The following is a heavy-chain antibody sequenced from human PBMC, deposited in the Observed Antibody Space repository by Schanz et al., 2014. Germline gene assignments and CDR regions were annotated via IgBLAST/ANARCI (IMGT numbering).Heavy chain of an antibody. D-gene: IGHD2-15*01. Sequence: EVQLVASGGGLVQPGGSLRLSCAASGFAVDNYYMSCVRQAPGRGLEWVSIIFTDGRTYYADSVKGRFTISRDSSKNTLFLQMNSLRTEDTAVYYCARLDPYCRSGTCSRAFDFWGQGTLVTVS. V-gene: IGHV3-66*02. J-gene: IGHJ4*02. CDR1: GFAVDNYY. CDR2: IFTDGRT. CDR3: ARLDPYCRSGTCSRAFDF.